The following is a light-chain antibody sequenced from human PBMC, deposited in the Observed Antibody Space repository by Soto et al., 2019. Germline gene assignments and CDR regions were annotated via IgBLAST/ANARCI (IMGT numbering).Light chain of an antibody. CDR3: QQYDHWPPFT. CDR2: DAS. V-gene: IGKV3-15*01. J-gene: IGKJ2*01. CDR1: QSVRSN. Sequence: EIVMTQSPATLSASPGETVTLSCRASQSVRSNLAWYQQKPGQAPRLLIYDASNMATGIPARFSGSGSGTEFALSIFSLESEDFGIYYCQQYDHWPPFTFGQGTKLEIK.